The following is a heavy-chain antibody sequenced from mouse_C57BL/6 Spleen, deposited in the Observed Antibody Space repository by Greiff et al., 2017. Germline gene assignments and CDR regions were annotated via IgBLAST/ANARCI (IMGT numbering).Heavy chain of an antibody. V-gene: IGHV3-6*01. J-gene: IGHJ4*01. D-gene: IGHD1-1*01. Sequence: EVQLVESGPGLVKPSQSLSLTCSVTGYSITSGYYWNWIRQFPGNKLEWMGYISYDGSNNYNPSLKNRISITRDTSKNQFFLKLNSVTTEDTATYYCARDYYGSSYLYYYAMDYWGQGTSVTVSS. CDR1: GYSITSGYY. CDR3: ARDYYGSSYLYYYAMDY. CDR2: ISYDGSN.